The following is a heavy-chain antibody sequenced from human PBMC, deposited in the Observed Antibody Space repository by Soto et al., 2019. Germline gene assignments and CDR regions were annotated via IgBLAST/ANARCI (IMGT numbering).Heavy chain of an antibody. V-gene: IGHV1-18*01. Sequence: GASVKVSCKASGYTFTSYGISWVRQAPGQGLEWMGWISAYNGNTNYAQKLQGRVTMTTDTSTSTAYMELRSLRSDDTAVYYCARVGGYCSRGSCFAYWGQGTLVTVSS. D-gene: IGHD2-15*01. CDR1: GYTFTSYG. CDR3: ARVGGYCSRGSCFAY. CDR2: ISAYNGNT. J-gene: IGHJ4*02.